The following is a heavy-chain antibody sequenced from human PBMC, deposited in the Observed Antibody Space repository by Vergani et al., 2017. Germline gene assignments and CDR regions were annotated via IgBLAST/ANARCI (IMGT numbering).Heavy chain of an antibody. V-gene: IGHV1-2*02. CDR3: ARGQWLPTLSFDY. Sequence: QLQLLQSGAEVKKPGASVKVSCKASGYTFTGYYMHWVRQAPGQGLEWMVWINPNSVGTNYAQKFQGRVTMTRDTSISTAYMELSRLRSDDTAVYYCARGQWLPTLSFDYWGQGTLVTVSS. CDR1: GYTFTGYY. J-gene: IGHJ4*02. CDR2: INPNSVGT. D-gene: IGHD6-19*01.